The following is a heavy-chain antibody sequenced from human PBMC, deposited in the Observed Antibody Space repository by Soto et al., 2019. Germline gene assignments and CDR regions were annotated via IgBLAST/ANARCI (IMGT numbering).Heavy chain of an antibody. CDR1: GFTFSSYW. CDR2: INSDGSST. J-gene: IGHJ4*02. Sequence: GGSLRLSCAASGFTFSSYWMHWVRQAPGKGLVWVSRINSDGSSTNYADSVKGRFTISRDNAKNTLYLQMNSLRAEDTAVYYCATEGGSSSWPPVDYWGQGTLVTVSS. D-gene: IGHD6-13*01. CDR3: ATEGGSSSWPPVDY. V-gene: IGHV3-74*01.